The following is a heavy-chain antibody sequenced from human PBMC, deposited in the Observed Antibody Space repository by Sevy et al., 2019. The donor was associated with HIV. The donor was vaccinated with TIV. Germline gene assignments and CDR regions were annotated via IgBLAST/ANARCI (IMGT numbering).Heavy chain of an antibody. CDR3: ASSEGAFWGIYYY. V-gene: IGHV3-33*01. CDR2: IWYDGSNK. CDR1: RFTFSSYG. D-gene: IGHD3-16*01. J-gene: IGHJ4*02. Sequence: GGSLRLSCAASRFTFSSYGMHWVRQAPGKGLEWVAVIWYDGSNKCYADSVKGRFTISRDNSKNTLYLQMNSLRAEDSAVYYCASSEGAFWGIYYYWGQGTLVTVSS.